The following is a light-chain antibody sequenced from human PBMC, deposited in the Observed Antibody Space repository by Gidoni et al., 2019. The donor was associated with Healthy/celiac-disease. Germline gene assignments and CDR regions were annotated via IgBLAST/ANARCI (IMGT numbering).Light chain of an antibody. CDR3: QQYGSSWT. Sequence: DIVLTQSPGTLSLSPGERATLSCRASQSISSSYLAWYQQKPGQAPRLPIYRASSRATGIPGRFSGSGSGTDFTLTISRLEPEDFAVYYCQQYGSSWTFGQGPRWKSN. V-gene: IGKV3-20*01. CDR1: QSISSSY. J-gene: IGKJ1*01. CDR2: RAS.